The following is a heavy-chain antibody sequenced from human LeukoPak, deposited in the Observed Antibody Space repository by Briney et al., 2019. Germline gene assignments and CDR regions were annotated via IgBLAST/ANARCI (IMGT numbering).Heavy chain of an antibody. CDR2: FDPEDGET. Sequence: ASVKVSCKVSGYTLTELSMHWVRQAPGKGLEWMGGFDPEDGETIYAQKFQGRVTMTEDTSTDTAYMELSSLRSEDTAVYYCATAGGYSGSYFRYWFDPWGREPWSPSPQ. V-gene: IGHV1-24*01. J-gene: IGHJ5*02. CDR3: ATAGGYSGSYFRYWFDP. D-gene: IGHD1-26*01. CDR1: GYTLTELS.